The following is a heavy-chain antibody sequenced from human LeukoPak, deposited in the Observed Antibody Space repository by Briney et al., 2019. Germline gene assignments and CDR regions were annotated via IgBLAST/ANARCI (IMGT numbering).Heavy chain of an antibody. D-gene: IGHD3-10*01. Sequence: GGSLRLSCAASGFTFDDSVMSWVRQAPGKGLEWVGFIRSKAYGGTTEYAASVKGRFTISRDDSKSIAYLQMNSLKTEDTAVCYCTRDLSMVRGVPYYFDYWGQGTLVTVSS. V-gene: IGHV3-49*04. CDR2: IRSKAYGGTT. CDR1: GFTFDDSV. CDR3: TRDLSMVRGVPYYFDY. J-gene: IGHJ4*02.